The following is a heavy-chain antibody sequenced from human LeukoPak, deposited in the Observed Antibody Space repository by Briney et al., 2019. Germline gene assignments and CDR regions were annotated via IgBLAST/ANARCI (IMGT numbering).Heavy chain of an antibody. Sequence: TGGSLRLSCAASEFTFSSFAMSWVRQAPGKGLEWVSYIRGGGAGTLYADSVKGRFTVSRDNSKSTLYLQMNSLRVEDTAVYYCAKCAESYGNDAFDPWGPGTTVTVSS. D-gene: IGHD3-16*01. CDR2: IRGGGAGT. J-gene: IGHJ3*01. CDR1: EFTFSSFA. V-gene: IGHV3-23*01. CDR3: AKCAESYGNDAFDP.